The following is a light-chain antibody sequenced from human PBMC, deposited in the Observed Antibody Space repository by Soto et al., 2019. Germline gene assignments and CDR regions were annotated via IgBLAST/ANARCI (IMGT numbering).Light chain of an antibody. J-gene: IGKJ2*01. V-gene: IGKV3-20*01. CDR2: GSS. CDR1: QSVSNNY. Sequence: EVVLTQSPGTLSLSPGERATLSCRASQSVSNNYLAWYQQKHGQSPKLLIFGSSDRATGIPDRFSGSGSGTDFTLTISSLEPEDFAVYYCQQYGSSPPYTFGQGTNLEIK. CDR3: QQYGSSPPYT.